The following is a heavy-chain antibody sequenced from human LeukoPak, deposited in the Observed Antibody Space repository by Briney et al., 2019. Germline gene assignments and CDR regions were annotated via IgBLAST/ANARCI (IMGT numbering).Heavy chain of an antibody. CDR2: IYTSGST. V-gene: IGHV4-61*02. CDR3: ARDRD. CDR1: GGSISSGSYY. Sequence: KPSETLSLTCTVSGGSISSGSYYWSWIRQPAGKGLEWIGRIYTSGSTNYNPSLKSRVTISVDTSKNQFSLKLSSVTAADTAVYYCARDRDWGQGTLVTVSS. J-gene: IGHJ4*02.